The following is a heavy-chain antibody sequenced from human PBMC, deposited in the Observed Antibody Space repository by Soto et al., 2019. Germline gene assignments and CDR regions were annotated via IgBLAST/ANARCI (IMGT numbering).Heavy chain of an antibody. V-gene: IGHV3-23*01. D-gene: IGHD1-26*01. Sequence: LRLSCAASGFTFSSCAMGWVRQAPGKRLEWVSSISDGSHYTYYADSVKGRFTISRDNSKNTLYLQMDSLRAEDTALYYCAKRRDDSGSYFDYWGHGTLVTVSS. J-gene: IGHJ4*01. CDR3: AKRRDDSGSYFDY. CDR2: ISDGSHYT. CDR1: GFTFSSCA.